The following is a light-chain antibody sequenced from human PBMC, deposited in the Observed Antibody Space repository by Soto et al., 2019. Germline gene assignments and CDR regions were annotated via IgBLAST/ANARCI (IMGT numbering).Light chain of an antibody. J-gene: IGKJ1*01. CDR1: QSVGSTY. CDR2: GAS. Sequence: EIVLTQSPGTLSLSPGERATLSCRASQSVGSTYLAWYQQKPGQAPRLLIYGASARATGIPDRFSGSGSGTDFTLTISRLEPEDFAVYYCQQFGSSSTFGQGTKVDI. CDR3: QQFGSSST. V-gene: IGKV3-20*01.